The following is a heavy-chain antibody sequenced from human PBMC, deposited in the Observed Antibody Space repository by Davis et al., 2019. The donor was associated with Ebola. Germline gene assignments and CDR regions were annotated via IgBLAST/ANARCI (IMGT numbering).Heavy chain of an antibody. Sequence: GSLRLSCAVYGGSFSGYYWSWIRQPPGKGLEWIGEINHSGSTNYNPSLKSRVTISVDTSKNQFSLKLSSVTAADTAVYYCARTRVVAATSFYYYYYGMDVWGQGTTVTVSS. D-gene: IGHD2-15*01. J-gene: IGHJ6*02. CDR2: INHSGST. CDR3: ARTRVVAATSFYYYYYGMDV. V-gene: IGHV4-34*01. CDR1: GGSFSGYY.